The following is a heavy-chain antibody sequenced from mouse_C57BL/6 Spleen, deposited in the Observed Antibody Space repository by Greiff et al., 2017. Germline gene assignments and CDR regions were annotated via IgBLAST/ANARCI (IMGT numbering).Heavy chain of an antibody. D-gene: IGHD2-10*01. CDR3: ARRASPTFYAMDY. CDR2: ISSGGSYT. J-gene: IGHJ4*01. CDR1: GFTFSSYG. V-gene: IGHV5-6*01. Sequence: VQLKESGGDLVKPGGSLKLSCAASGFTFSSYGMSWVRQTPDKRLEWVATISSGGSYTYYPDSVKGRFTISRDKAKKTLYLQMSSLKSEDTAMYYCARRASPTFYAMDYWGQGTSVTVSS.